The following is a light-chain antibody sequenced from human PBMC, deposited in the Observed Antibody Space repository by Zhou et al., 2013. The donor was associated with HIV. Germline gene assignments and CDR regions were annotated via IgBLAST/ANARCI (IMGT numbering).Light chain of an antibody. CDR3: TKVLTVAPSLR. V-gene: IGKV1-27*01. J-gene: IGKJ4*01. CDR1: QGISNY. CDR2: AAS. Sequence: DIQMTQSPSSLSASVGDRVTITCRASQGISNYLAWYQQKPGKDPKLLIYAASTLQSGSHLGSVAVDLGQISLSPSAACTPRRLLTTYYCTKVLTVAPSLRFGG.